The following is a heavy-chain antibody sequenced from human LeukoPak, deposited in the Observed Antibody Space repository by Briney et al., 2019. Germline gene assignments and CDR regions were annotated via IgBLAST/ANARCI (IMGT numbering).Heavy chain of an antibody. CDR1: GGSISSYY. CDR2: IYYSGST. Sequence: SETLSLTCTVSGGSISSYYWSWIRQPPGKGLEWIGYIYYSGSTYYNPSLKSRVTISVDTSKNQFSLKLSSVTAADTAVYYCARESRLGFIGSSGYYIDYWGQGTLVTVSS. J-gene: IGHJ4*02. D-gene: IGHD3-22*01. CDR3: ARESRLGFIGSSGYYIDY. V-gene: IGHV4-30-4*08.